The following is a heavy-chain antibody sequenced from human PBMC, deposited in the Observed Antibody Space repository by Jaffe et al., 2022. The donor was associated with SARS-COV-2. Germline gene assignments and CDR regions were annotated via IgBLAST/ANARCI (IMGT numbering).Heavy chain of an antibody. D-gene: IGHD3-3*01. Sequence: EVQLVESGGGLVQPGGSLRLSCAASGFTVSSNYMSWVRQAPGKGLEWVSVIYSGGSTYYADSVKGRFTISRDNSKNTLYLQMNSLRAEDTAVYYCARDRGLITIFGVDPSPPSWGQGTLVTVSS. CDR3: ARDRGLITIFGVDPSPPS. CDR2: IYSGGST. CDR1: GFTVSSNY. J-gene: IGHJ4*02. V-gene: IGHV3-66*02.